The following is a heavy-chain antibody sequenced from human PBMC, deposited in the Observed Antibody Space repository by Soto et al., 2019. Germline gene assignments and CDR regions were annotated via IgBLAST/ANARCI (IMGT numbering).Heavy chain of an antibody. D-gene: IGHD5-12*01. Sequence: GGSVRLSCTPSGFTFRNYGLHWVRQAPGKGLEWVALISYDGDNKYYTDSARGRFTVSRDNFKTTLFLKMDSLRPEDTVVYYCVKKIMGYAAHSDAMDVWAQGTTVTVSS. CDR2: ISYDGDNK. CDR3: VKKIMGYAAHSDAMDV. CDR1: GFTFRNYG. J-gene: IGHJ6*02. V-gene: IGHV3-30*18.